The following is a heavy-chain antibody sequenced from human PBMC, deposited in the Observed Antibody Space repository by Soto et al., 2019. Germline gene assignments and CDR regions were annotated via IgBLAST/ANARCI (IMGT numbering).Heavy chain of an antibody. J-gene: IGHJ6*02. CDR1: GFTSSSYW. CDR3: ATYYDFWSGPDPYGMDV. V-gene: IGHV3-7*01. Sequence: PGGSLRLSCAASGFTSSSYWMSWVRQAPGKGLEWVANIKQDGSEKYYVDSVKGRFTISRDNAKNSLYLQMNSLRAEDTAVYYCATYYDFWSGPDPYGMDVWGQGTTVTVSS. CDR2: IKQDGSEK. D-gene: IGHD3-3*01.